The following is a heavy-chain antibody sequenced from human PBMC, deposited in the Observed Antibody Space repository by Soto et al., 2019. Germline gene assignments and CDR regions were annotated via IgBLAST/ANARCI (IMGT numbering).Heavy chain of an antibody. CDR3: ARLYGSVTTYDY. Sequence: EVQLVESGGGLVQPGGSLRLSCAASGFTFSDYWMSWVRQPPGKGLEWVASINQDGSDRRDVDSMRGRFTVSRDNTKNSLYLQMNSLRVEDTAVYFCARLYGSVTTYDYWGQGTLATVSS. J-gene: IGHJ4*02. CDR2: INQDGSDR. V-gene: IGHV3-7*01. CDR1: GFTFSDYW. D-gene: IGHD6-19*01.